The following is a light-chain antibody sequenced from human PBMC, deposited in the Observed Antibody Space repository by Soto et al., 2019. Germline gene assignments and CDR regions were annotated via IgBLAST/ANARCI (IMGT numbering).Light chain of an antibody. CDR2: EVS. CDR3: TSYTTSRTLV. CDR1: SSDVGGYDY. J-gene: IGLJ1*01. Sequence: QSALTQPASVSGSPGQSITISCTGTSSDVGGYDYVSWYQQHPDKAPKLMIYEVSNRSSGVSDRFSGSKSGNTASLTISGLQAEDEADYYCTSYTTSRTLVFGTGTKVTVL. V-gene: IGLV2-14*01.